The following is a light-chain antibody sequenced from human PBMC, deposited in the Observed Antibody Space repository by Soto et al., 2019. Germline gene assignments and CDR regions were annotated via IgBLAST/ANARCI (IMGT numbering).Light chain of an antibody. J-gene: IGLJ3*02. CDR2: DVT. CDR1: SSDVGDYDY. Sequence: QSALTQPRSVSGSPGQSVTISCAGTSSDVGDYDYVSWYQQHPGKAPKIMIYDVTKRPSGVPDRFSGSKSGSTASLTISGLQAEDEADYYCSSYAGSYTWVFGGGTKLTVL. CDR3: SSYAGSYTWV. V-gene: IGLV2-11*01.